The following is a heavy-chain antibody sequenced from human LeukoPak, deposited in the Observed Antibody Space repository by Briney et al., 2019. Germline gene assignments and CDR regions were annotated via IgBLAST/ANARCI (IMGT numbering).Heavy chain of an antibody. J-gene: IGHJ5*02. V-gene: IGHV4-4*07. CDR1: GGSISSYC. CDR3: ARHIGSSNWYLWFDP. Sequence: PSETLSLTCTVSGGSISSYCWTWIRQPAGKGLEWIGRIYTSGNTYYNPSLKSRVTISVDTSKNQFSLKLSSVTAADTAVYYCARHIGSSNWYLWFDPWGQGTLVTVSS. CDR2: IYTSGNT. D-gene: IGHD6-13*01.